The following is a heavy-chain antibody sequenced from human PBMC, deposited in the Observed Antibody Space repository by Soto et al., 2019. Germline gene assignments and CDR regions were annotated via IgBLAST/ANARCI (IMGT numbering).Heavy chain of an antibody. CDR2: IIPIFGTA. J-gene: IGHJ5*02. CDR3: ARDGGVDGSGRGERGWFDP. CDR1: GGTFSSYA. Sequence: QVQLVQSGAEVKKPGSSVKVSCKASGGTFSSYAISWVRQAPGQGLEWMGGIIPIFGTANYAQKFQGRVTITADESTITDYMELSSLRSEDTAVYYCARDGGVDGSGRGERGWFDPWGQGTLVTVSS. D-gene: IGHD3-10*01. V-gene: IGHV1-69*01.